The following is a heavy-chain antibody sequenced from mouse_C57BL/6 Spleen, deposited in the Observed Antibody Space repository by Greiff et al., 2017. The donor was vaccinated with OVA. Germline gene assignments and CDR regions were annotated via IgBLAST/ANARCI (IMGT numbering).Heavy chain of an antibody. J-gene: IGHJ2*01. CDR1: GFTFSSYG. Sequence: EVQLQESGGDLVKPGGSLKLSCAASGFTFSSYGMSWVRQTPDKRLEWVATISSGGSYTYYPDSVKGRFTISRDNAKNTLYLQMSSLKTKDTAMYYGARKKERSYYFDYWGQGTTLTVSS. V-gene: IGHV5-6*01. CDR2: ISSGGSYT. CDR3: ARKKERSYYFDY.